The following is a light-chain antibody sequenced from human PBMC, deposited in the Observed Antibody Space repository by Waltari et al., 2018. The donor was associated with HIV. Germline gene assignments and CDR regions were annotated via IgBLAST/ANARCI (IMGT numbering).Light chain of an antibody. V-gene: IGLV2-11*01. J-gene: IGLJ3*02. CDR2: DVT. CDR3: CSYAGSYTLV. CDR1: SSDVGGYKY. Sequence: HSALTQPRSVSGSPGHSVPIPCTGTSSDVGGYKYVSWYQKHPAKAPKLMIYDVTKRPSGVPDRFSGSKSVNTASLTISGLEAEDEADYYCCSYAGSYTLVFGGGTKLTVL.